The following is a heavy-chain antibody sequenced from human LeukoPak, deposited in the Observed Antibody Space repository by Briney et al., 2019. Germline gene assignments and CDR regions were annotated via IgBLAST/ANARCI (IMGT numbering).Heavy chain of an antibody. V-gene: IGHV1-24*01. CDR2: FDPEDGET. Sequence: ASVKVSCKVSGYTLTELSMHWVRQAPGKGLEWMGGFDPEDGETIYAQKFQGRVTMTEDTSTDTAYMELSSLRSEDTAVYYCATDLMVRGVKGLHFDYWGQGTLVTVSS. CDR3: ATDLMVRGVKGLHFDY. J-gene: IGHJ4*02. D-gene: IGHD3-10*01. CDR1: GYTLTELS.